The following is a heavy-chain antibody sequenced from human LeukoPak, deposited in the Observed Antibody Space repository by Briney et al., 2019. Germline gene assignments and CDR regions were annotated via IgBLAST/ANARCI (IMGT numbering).Heavy chain of an antibody. CDR2: IYYTGST. J-gene: IGHJ4*02. CDR1: DGAITTDDYF. Sequence: NPSETLSLTCTVSDGAITTDDYFWSWIRQPPGKGLEWLGYIYYTGSTKYNPSLESRVTISVDTSKNQFSLKLNSVTAADTALYYCARGGAFYFDLDYWGQGTLVTVSS. CDR3: ARGGAFYFDLDY. D-gene: IGHD3-22*01. V-gene: IGHV4-61*08.